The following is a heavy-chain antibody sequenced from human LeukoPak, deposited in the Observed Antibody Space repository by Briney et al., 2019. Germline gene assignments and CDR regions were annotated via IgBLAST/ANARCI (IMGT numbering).Heavy chain of an antibody. D-gene: IGHD3-10*01. V-gene: IGHV3-23*01. CDR2: IGGSGGST. CDR1: GFTFSSYA. Sequence: GGSLRLSCAASGFTFSSYAMSWVRQAPGKGLEWVSAIGGSGGSTYYADSVKGRFTISRDNSKNTLYLQMNSLRAEDTAVYYCAKYPEGSGSYYWVYFDYWGQGTLVTVSS. J-gene: IGHJ4*02. CDR3: AKYPEGSGSYYWVYFDY.